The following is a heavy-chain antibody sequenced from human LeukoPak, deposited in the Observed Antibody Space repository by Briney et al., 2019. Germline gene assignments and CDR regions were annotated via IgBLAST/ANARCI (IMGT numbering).Heavy chain of an antibody. V-gene: IGHV3-23*01. Sequence: GGSLRLSCAASGFTFSSYAMSWVRQAPGKGLEWVSAISGSGGSTYYADSVKGRFTISRDNSKNTRDLHMNSLRAEDTAVYYCAKVEDIVVVVAASHFDYWGQGTLVTVSS. CDR3: AKVEDIVVVVAASHFDY. CDR1: GFTFSSYA. J-gene: IGHJ4*02. CDR2: ISGSGGST. D-gene: IGHD2-15*01.